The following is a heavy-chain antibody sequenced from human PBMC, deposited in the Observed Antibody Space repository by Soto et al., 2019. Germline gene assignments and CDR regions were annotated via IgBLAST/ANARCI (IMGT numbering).Heavy chain of an antibody. V-gene: IGHV1-3*01. CDR3: ARDRRFLEWLLFEP. Sequence: GASVKVSCKASGYTFTSYAMHWVRQAPGQRLEWMGWINAGNGNTKYSQKFQGRVTITRDTSASTAYMELSSLRSEDTAVYYCARDRRFLEWLLFEPWGQGTRVTVAS. CDR2: INAGNGNT. CDR1: GYTFTSYA. D-gene: IGHD3-3*01. J-gene: IGHJ3*01.